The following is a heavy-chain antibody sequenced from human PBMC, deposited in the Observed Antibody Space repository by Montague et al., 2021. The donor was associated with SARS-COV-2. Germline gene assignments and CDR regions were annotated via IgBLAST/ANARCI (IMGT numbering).Heavy chain of an antibody. V-gene: IGHV4-38-2*02. Sequence: SETLSLTCTVSNYSVSSGYYWGWIRQFPGNGLEWIGFKFHSGSTYYNPSLQSRVITSVDTSKNQVSLKLRSVSAADTAVYYCARGVVGPTVLFLEYWGQGVLVAVSS. D-gene: IGHD1-26*01. J-gene: IGHJ4*02. CDR3: ARGVVGPTVLFLEY. CDR2: KFHSGST. CDR1: NYSVSSGYY.